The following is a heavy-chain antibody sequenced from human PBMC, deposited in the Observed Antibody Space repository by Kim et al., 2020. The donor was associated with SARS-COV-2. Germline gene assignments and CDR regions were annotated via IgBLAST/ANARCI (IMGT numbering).Heavy chain of an antibody. CDR3: ARLRGGDWPPTVRDY. Sequence: PPLKRRVTISVATSKNPFSLKLSSVTAADTAVYYCARLRGGDWPPTVRDYWGQGTLVTVSS. J-gene: IGHJ4*02. D-gene: IGHD2-21*01. V-gene: IGHV4-34*01.